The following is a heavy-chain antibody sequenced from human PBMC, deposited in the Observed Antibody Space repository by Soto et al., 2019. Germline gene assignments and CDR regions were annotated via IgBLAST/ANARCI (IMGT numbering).Heavy chain of an antibody. Sequence: QLQLQESGPGLVKPSETLSLTCTVSGGSISSSSYYWGWIRETPGKGLEWIGSIYYSGSTYYNPSLKSRVTISVDTSKNPFSLKLSSVTAADTAVYYCARPYSSSAAVIDYWGQGTLVTVSS. CDR1: GGSISSSSYY. CDR2: IYYSGST. V-gene: IGHV4-39*01. J-gene: IGHJ4*02. CDR3: ARPYSSSAAVIDY. D-gene: IGHD6-6*01.